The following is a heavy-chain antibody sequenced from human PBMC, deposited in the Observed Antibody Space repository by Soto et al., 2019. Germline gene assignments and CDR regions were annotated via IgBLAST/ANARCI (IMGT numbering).Heavy chain of an antibody. D-gene: IGHD3-22*01. CDR3: ARSSGYPPATHFDY. CDR2: ISYDGSNK. Sequence: QVQLVESGGGVVQPGRSLRLSCAASGFTFSSYAMHWVRQAPGKGLEWVAVISYDGSNKYYADSVKGRFTISRDNSKNTLYLQMNSLRAEDTAVYYCARSSGYPPATHFDYWGQGTLVTVSS. V-gene: IGHV3-30-3*01. CDR1: GFTFSSYA. J-gene: IGHJ4*02.